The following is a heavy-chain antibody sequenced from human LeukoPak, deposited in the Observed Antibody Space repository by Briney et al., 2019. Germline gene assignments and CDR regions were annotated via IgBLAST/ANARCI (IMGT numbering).Heavy chain of an antibody. Sequence: PGGSLRLSCAASGFTFSSYSMNWVRQAPGKGLEWVSSISSSSSYIYYADSVKGRFTISRDNAKNSLYLQMNSLRAEDTAVYYCAREGATADAFDIWGQGTMVTVSS. CDR2: ISSSSSYI. J-gene: IGHJ3*02. CDR3: AREGATADAFDI. CDR1: GFTFSSYS. D-gene: IGHD1-26*01. V-gene: IGHV3-21*01.